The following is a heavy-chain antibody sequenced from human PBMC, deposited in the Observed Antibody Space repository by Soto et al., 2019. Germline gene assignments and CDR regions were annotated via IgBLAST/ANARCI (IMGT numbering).Heavy chain of an antibody. Sequence: QVQLQESGPGLVKPSGTLSLTCAVSGGSISTSNWWTWVRQPPGKGLDWNGDSYHSGTTNYNPSLKSRVTITIDKSKNQFSLKLSSVTAADTAVYYCATRVVVAASPYYYYGMDVWGQGTTVTVSS. CDR1: GGSISTSNW. CDR2: SYHSGTT. CDR3: ATRVVVAASPYYYYGMDV. J-gene: IGHJ6*02. V-gene: IGHV4-4*02. D-gene: IGHD2-15*01.